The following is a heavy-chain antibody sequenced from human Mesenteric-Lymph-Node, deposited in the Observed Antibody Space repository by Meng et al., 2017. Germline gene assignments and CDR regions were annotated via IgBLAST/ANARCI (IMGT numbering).Heavy chain of an antibody. J-gene: IGHJ4*02. V-gene: IGHV3-30*01. CDR3: ARGRIVVGPIDY. D-gene: IGHD3-22*01. Sequence: GESLKISCAASGFTFSSYAMHWVRQAPGKGLEWVAVISYDGSNKYYADSVKGRFTISRDNSKNTLYLQMNSLRAEDTAVYYCARGRIVVGPIDYWGQGTPVT. CDR1: GFTFSSYA. CDR2: ISYDGSNK.